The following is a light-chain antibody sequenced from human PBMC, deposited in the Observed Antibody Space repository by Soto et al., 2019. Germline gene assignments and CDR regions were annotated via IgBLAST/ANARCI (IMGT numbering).Light chain of an antibody. CDR2: EVS. V-gene: IGLV2-14*01. CDR1: SSDVGVYNY. J-gene: IGLJ1*01. CDR3: SSYTSSSIDYV. Sequence: QSALTQPASVSGSPGQSITISCTGTSSDVGVYNYVSWYQQHPGKAPKLMIYEVSNRPSGVSNRFSGSKSGNTASLTISGLQAEDDADYYCSSYTSSSIDYVFGTGTKLTVL.